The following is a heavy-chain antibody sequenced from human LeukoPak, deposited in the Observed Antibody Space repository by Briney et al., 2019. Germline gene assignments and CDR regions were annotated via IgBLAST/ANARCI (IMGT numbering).Heavy chain of an antibody. Sequence: PSETLSLTCAVYGGSFSGYYWSWIRQPPGKGLEWIGEINHSGSTNYNPSLKSQVTISVDTSKNQFSLKLSSVTAADTAVYYCARGRGSFRNWFDPWGQGTLVTVSS. CDR1: GGSFSGYY. J-gene: IGHJ5*02. V-gene: IGHV4-34*01. CDR2: INHSGST. CDR3: ARGRGSFRNWFDP. D-gene: IGHD2-21*01.